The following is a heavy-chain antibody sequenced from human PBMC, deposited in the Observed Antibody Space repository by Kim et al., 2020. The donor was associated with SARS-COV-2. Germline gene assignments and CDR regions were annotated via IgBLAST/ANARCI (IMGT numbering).Heavy chain of an antibody. J-gene: IGHJ4*02. CDR1: GYTFTSYA. CDR3: ARVRQPGIAVARYHGFDY. Sequence: ASVKVSCKASGYTFTSYAMHWVRQAPGQRLEWMGWINAGNGNTKYSQKFQGRVTITRDTSASTAYMELSSLRSEDTAVYYCARVRQPGIAVARYHGFDYWGQGTLVTVSS. V-gene: IGHV1-3*01. CDR2: INAGNGNT. D-gene: IGHD6-19*01.